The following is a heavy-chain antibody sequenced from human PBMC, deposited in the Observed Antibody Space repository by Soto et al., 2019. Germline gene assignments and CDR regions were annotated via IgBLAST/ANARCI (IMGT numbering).Heavy chain of an antibody. CDR2: IYYSGST. J-gene: IGHJ4*02. Sequence: PSETLSLTCTVSGGSISSYYWSWIRQPPGKGLEWIGYIYYSGSTNYNPSLKSRVTISVDTSKNQFSLKLSSVTAADTAVYYCARESNYREPDYWGQGTLVTVSS. CDR3: ARESNYREPDY. D-gene: IGHD1-1*01. CDR1: GGSISSYY. V-gene: IGHV4-59*01.